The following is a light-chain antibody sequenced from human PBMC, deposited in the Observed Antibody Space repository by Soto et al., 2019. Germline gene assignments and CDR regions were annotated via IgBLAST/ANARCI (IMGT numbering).Light chain of an antibody. Sequence: EIQMTQSPSSLSASVGDRVTITCRPSQSVSGYLNWYQQKPGKAPQLLIYTASNLQSGVPSRFSGSVSGTDFTLTINSLQPEDFATYYCQQSSAIPWTFGQGTKVEIK. CDR3: QQSSAIPWT. CDR1: QSVSGY. CDR2: TAS. J-gene: IGKJ1*01. V-gene: IGKV1-39*01.